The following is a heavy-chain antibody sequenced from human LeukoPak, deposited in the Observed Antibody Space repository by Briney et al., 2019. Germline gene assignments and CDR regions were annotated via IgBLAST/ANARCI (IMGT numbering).Heavy chain of an antibody. CDR2: MNTNSGNT. D-gene: IGHD3-22*01. Sequence: ASVNVSCKASGYTFTSYDINWVRKATGQGLEWMGWMNTNSGNTGYAQKFQGRVTITRNTSISTAYMELSSLRSEDTAVYYCAREPNDYYDSSGYYMDVWGKGTTVTVSS. CDR1: GYTFTSYD. V-gene: IGHV1-8*03. J-gene: IGHJ6*03. CDR3: AREPNDYYDSSGYYMDV.